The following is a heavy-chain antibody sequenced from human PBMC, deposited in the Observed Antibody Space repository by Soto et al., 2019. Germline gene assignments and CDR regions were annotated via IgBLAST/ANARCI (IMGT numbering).Heavy chain of an antibody. CDR3: ATGGSGTYYLGPLDY. CDR1: AFSLKTYW. Sequence: EVQLVESGGGLVLPGGSLRLSCVGSAFSLKTYWMAWVRQAPGKGLECVANIRQYGDETFYVDSVKGRFTISRDNANNSVYLQMDKLRAEDTGVYYFATGGSGTYYLGPLDYWGQGIMVIVSS. J-gene: IGHJ4*02. D-gene: IGHD3-10*01. CDR2: IRQYGDET. V-gene: IGHV3-7*01.